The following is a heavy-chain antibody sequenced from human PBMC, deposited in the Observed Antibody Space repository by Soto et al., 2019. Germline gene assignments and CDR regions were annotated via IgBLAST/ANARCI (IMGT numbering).Heavy chain of an antibody. CDR1: GFTFSDSW. CDR3: VRGGSNYAS. Sequence: EVQLVESGGGLVQPGGSLRISCTASGFTFSDSWMTWVRQAPGKGLEWVARIKPDESEKKYADSVKGRFSISRDNAKNSMYLQMDSRRGEDTAVYYCVRGGSNYASWGQGTLVTVSS. V-gene: IGHV3-7*01. CDR2: IKPDESEK. J-gene: IGHJ5*02. D-gene: IGHD4-4*01.